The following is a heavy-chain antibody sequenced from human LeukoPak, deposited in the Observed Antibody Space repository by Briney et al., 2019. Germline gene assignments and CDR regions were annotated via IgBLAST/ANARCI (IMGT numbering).Heavy chain of an antibody. CDR2: IYYSGST. CDR3: ARRGYSSSSYYMDV. CDR1: GGSISSSSYY. J-gene: IGHJ6*03. Sequence: PSETLSLTCTVSGGSISSSSYYWGWIRQPPGKGLEWIGSIYYSGSTYYNPSLKSRVTISVDTSKNQFSLKLSSVTAADTAVYYCARRGYSSSSYYMDVWGKGTTVTVSS. D-gene: IGHD6-13*01. V-gene: IGHV4-39*01.